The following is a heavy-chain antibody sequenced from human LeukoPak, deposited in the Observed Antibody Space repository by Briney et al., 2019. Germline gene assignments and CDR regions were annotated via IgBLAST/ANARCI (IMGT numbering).Heavy chain of an antibody. J-gene: IGHJ3*02. CDR3: ARVRAAAGRGAFDI. Sequence: PSETLSLTCTVSGVSISSSSYYWGWIRQPPGKGLEWIASISYSGSTYYNPSLKSRVTISVDTSKNQFSLKLSSVTAADTAVYYCARVRAAAGRGAFDIWGQGTMVTVSS. V-gene: IGHV4-39*07. CDR2: ISYSGST. D-gene: IGHD6-13*01. CDR1: GVSISSSSYY.